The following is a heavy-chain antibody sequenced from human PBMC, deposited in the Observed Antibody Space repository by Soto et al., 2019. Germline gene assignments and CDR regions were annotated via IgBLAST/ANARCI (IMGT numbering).Heavy chain of an antibody. V-gene: IGHV4-59*08. CDR1: GGSISTYY. Sequence: QVQLQQSGPGLVKPSETLSLTCTVSGGSISTYYWSWIRQPPGKGLEWIGYIYYGGSANYNPSLESRVTISLVRSKKQFSLRPNSVTAADTAVYYCSRGGHCTDGVCSALDYWGQGTLVTVSS. D-gene: IGHD2-8*01. CDR3: SRGGHCTDGVCSALDY. J-gene: IGHJ4*02. CDR2: IYYGGSA.